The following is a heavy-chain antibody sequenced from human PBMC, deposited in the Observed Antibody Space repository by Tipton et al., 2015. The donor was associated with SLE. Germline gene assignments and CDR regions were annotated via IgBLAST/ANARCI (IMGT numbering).Heavy chain of an antibody. CDR1: GFTVSSNY. V-gene: IGHV3-53*05. J-gene: IGHJ6*02. Sequence: SLRLSCAASGFTVSSNYMSWVRQAPGKGLEWVSVIYSGGSTYYADSVKGRFTISRDNSKNTLYLQMNSVRAEDTAVYYCARGSHSSSCDCVMDFWGQGTTVTVSS. D-gene: IGHD4-11*01. CDR3: ARGSHSSSCDCVMDF. CDR2: IYSGGST.